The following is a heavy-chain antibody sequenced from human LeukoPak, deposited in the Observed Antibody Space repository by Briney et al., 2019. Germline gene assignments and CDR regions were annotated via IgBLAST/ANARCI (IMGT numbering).Heavy chain of an antibody. J-gene: IGHJ6*03. CDR2: INPNSGGT. CDR1: GYTFTGYY. CDR3: ARDSRQYYYYYYMDV. Sequence: ASVKVSCKASGYTFTGYYMHWVRQAPGQGLEWMGWINPNSGGTNYAQKFQGRVTMTRDTSISTAYIELSRLRSDDTAVYYCARDSRQYYYYYYMDVWGKGTTVTVSS. V-gene: IGHV1-2*02.